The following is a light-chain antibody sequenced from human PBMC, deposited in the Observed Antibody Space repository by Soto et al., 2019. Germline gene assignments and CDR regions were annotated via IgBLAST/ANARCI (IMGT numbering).Light chain of an antibody. Sequence: EIVLTQSPGTLSLSPGERATLSCRASQSVSSSYLAWYQQKPSQAPRLLIYGASSRATGIPDRFSGSGSGTDFTLTISRLEPEDFAVYYCQQYGSSRTFGQGNKV. CDR2: GAS. CDR1: QSVSSSY. J-gene: IGKJ1*01. V-gene: IGKV3-20*01. CDR3: QQYGSSRT.